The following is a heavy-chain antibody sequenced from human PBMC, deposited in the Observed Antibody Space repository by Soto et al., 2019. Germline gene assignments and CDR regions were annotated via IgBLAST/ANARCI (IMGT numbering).Heavy chain of an antibody. CDR3: ARDPHSSRPYYFDY. Sequence: ASVNVSCLACLWSFPPCSLLLLGLDPGQSLEWMGWINAGDGSTKYSPKFQARVTITRDTSESTVYLELTSLTSEDRAVYFCARDPHSSRPYYFDYWGPGTQVTVSS. D-gene: IGHD6-19*01. CDR2: INAGDGST. V-gene: IGHV1-3*01. J-gene: IGHJ4*02. CDR1: LWSFPPCS.